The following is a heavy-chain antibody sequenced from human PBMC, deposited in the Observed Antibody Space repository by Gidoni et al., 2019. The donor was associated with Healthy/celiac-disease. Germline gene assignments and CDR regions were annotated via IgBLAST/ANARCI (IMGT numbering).Heavy chain of an antibody. CDR2: IIPSFGTA. D-gene: IGHD6-13*01. CDR1: GGSFSRYA. CDR3: ARDVRSSWPNWFDP. J-gene: IGHJ5*02. V-gene: IGHV1-69*01. Sequence: QVQLVQSGAEVKKPGSSVTVSCKASGGSFSRYAISWVRQAPGQGLELMGGIIPSFGTANYAQKFQGRVTITADESTSTVYMELSSLRSEDTAVYYCARDVRSSWPNWFDPWGQGTLVTVSS.